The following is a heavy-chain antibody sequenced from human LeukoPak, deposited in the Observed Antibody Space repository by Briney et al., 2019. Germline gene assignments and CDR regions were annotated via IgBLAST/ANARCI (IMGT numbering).Heavy chain of an antibody. D-gene: IGHD6-6*01. V-gene: IGHV3-43*02. CDR1: GFTFDDYA. Sequence: GGSLRLSCAASGFTFDDYAIHWVRQAPGKGLEWVSIISRDGDTTYYADSVKGRFTVSRDNSKNTLCLQMNSLRAEDTAVYYCAKNFGIAPRPEWFDPWGQGTLVTVSS. J-gene: IGHJ5*02. CDR3: AKNFGIAPRPEWFDP. CDR2: ISRDGDTT.